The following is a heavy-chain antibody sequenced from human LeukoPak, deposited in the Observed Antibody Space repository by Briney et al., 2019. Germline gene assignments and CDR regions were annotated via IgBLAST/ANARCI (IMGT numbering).Heavy chain of an antibody. CDR3: ASILGGYSYGRLDY. D-gene: IGHD5-18*01. V-gene: IGHV3-30*04. CDR1: GFTFSSYA. CDR2: ISYDGSNK. J-gene: IGHJ4*02. Sequence: PGGPLRLSCAASGFTFSSYAMHWVRQAPGKGLEWVAVISYDGSNKYYADSVKGRFTISRDNSKNTLYLQMNSLRAEDTAVYYCASILGGYSYGRLDYWGQGTLVTVSS.